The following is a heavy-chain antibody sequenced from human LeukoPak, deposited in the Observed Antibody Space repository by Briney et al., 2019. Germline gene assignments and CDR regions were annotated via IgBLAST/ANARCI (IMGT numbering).Heavy chain of an antibody. J-gene: IGHJ4*02. D-gene: IGHD2-2*01. CDR1: GFTFSSYS. V-gene: IGHV3-21*01. Sequence: GSLRLSCAASGFTFSSYSMNWVRQAPGKGLEWVSSISSSSSYIYYADSVKGRFTISRDNAKNSLYLQMNSLRAEDTAVYYCARPRPSRYCSSTSCPAGYWGQGTLVTVSS. CDR2: ISSSSSYI. CDR3: ARPRPSRYCSSTSCPAGY.